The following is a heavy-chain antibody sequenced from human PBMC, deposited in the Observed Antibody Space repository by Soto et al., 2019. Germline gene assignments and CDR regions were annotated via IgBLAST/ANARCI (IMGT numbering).Heavy chain of an antibody. V-gene: IGHV4-30-4*01. CDR1: CDSISNGDYY. Sequence: SETLSLTCTVSCDSISNGDYYWSWIRQPPGRGLEWIGYIDSSGSTYYNPSLKSRLTMSVDMSKNQFSLRLTSVTAADTAVYYCASRYLYWGQGLLVTVSS. CDR3: ASRYLY. D-gene: IGHD3-16*02. J-gene: IGHJ4*02. CDR2: IDSSGST.